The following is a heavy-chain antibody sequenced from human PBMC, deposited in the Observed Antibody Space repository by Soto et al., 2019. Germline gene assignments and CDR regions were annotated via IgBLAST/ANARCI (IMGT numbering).Heavy chain of an antibody. CDR2: IYPADSDT. D-gene: IGHD6-13*01. Sequence: GESLKISWXGSGYSFPSQWIGGVRQTSGKGLEWMGSIYPADSDTTYNPSIQAQVIISADKSIRTAYLEWSSLKASDSAMYYCATIPHSTTSHGDHSYGMDVWGQGTTVTVSS. V-gene: IGHV5-51*01. CDR3: ATIPHSTTSHGDHSYGMDV. CDR1: GYSFPSQW. J-gene: IGHJ6*02.